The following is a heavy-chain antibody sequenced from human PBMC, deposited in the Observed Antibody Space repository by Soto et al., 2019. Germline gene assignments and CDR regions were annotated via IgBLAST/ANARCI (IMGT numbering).Heavy chain of an antibody. CDR3: ATSDDPCDVCYF. D-gene: IGHD3-10*01. J-gene: IGHJ4*02. Sequence: SETLPHTCIVSGVSARHGYCTLFRQSPGKGLEWIGYISHSGLRHYRASLQSRLSMSIETFKNQFSLNLTSVTAADTAIYYCATSDDPCDVCYFWGQGTLVTGSA. V-gene: IGHV4-59*02. CDR2: ISHSGLR. CDR1: GVSARHGY.